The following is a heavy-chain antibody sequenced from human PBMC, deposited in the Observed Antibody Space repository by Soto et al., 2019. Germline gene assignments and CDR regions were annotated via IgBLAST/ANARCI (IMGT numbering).Heavy chain of an antibody. CDR2: ISSSGSTI. CDR1: GFTFSSYE. D-gene: IGHD6-13*01. J-gene: IGHJ6*02. CDR3: ARYSSSWYWAHYYYYGMDV. V-gene: IGHV3-48*03. Sequence: GGSLRLSCAASGFTFSSYEMNWVRQAPGKGLEWVSYISSSGSTIYYADSVKGRFTISRDNAKNSLYLQMNSLRAEDTAVYYCARYSSSWYWAHYYYYGMDVWGQGTTVTVSS.